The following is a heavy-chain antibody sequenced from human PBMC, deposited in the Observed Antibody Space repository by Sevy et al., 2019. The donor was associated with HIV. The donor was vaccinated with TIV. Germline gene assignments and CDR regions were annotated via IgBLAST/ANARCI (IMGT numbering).Heavy chain of an antibody. CDR2: IYYNGHI. V-gene: IGHV4-59*08. D-gene: IGHD1-26*01. J-gene: IGHJ4*02. CDR1: GGSITSLY. CDR3: AGENAWGRGYS. Sequence: LSLTCTVSGGSITSLYWNWIRQPPGKGLEWIASIYYNGHINYNPSLKSRVTLSLDTSKNQFSLRLSSVTAADTAMYYCAGENAWGRGYSWGQGTLVTVSS.